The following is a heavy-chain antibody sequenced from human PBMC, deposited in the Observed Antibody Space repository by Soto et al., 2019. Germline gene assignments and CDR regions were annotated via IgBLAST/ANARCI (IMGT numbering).Heavy chain of an antibody. CDR1: GFTFSSYA. CDR2: ISYDGSNK. D-gene: IGHD1-7*01. V-gene: IGHV3-30-3*01. CDR3: ARDRGENYGDYYYGMDV. Sequence: PGGSLRLSCAASGFTFSSYAMHWVRQAPGKGLEWVAVISYDGSNKYYADSVKGRFTISRDNSKNTLYLQMNSLRAEDTAVYYCARDRGENYGDYYYGMDVWGQGTTVTVSS. J-gene: IGHJ6*02.